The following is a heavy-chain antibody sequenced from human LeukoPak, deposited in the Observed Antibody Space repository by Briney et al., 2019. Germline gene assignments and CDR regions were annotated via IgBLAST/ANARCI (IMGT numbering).Heavy chain of an antibody. D-gene: IGHD6-6*01. V-gene: IGHV4-61*05. J-gene: IGHJ4*02. Sequence: SETLSLTCTVSGGSISSSSYYWGWIRQPPGKGLEWIGYIYYSGSTNYNPSLKSRVTISVDTSKNQFSLKLSSVTAADTAVYYCARHPHGRAARTYYFDYWGQGTLVTVSS. CDR2: IYYSGST. CDR1: GGSISSSSYY. CDR3: ARHPHGRAARTYYFDY.